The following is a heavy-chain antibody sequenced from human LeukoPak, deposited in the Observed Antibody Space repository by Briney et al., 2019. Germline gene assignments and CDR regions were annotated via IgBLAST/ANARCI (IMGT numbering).Heavy chain of an antibody. V-gene: IGHV4-59*13. CDR1: GGSISSYY. Sequence: SETLSLTCTVSGGSISSYYWSWIRQPPGKGLEWIGYIHYSGNTNYNPSLKGRLTISVDTSKNQFSLRLTSVTAADTAVYYCARSRSGYGSNWFDPWGQGTLVTVSS. CDR2: IHYSGNT. CDR3: ARSRSGYGSNWFDP. D-gene: IGHD5-18*01. J-gene: IGHJ5*02.